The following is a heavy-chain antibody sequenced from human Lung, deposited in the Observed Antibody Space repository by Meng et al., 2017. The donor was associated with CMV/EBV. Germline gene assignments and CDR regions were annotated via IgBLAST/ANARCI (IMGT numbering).Heavy chain of an antibody. CDR2: IKSKTDGGAT. J-gene: IGHJ6*02. D-gene: IGHD2-2*01. Sequence: GGSLRLSXAASGFTFSNAWMSWVRQAPGKGLEWVGRIKSKTDGGATDYAAPVKGRFTISRDDSKNTLYLQMNSLKTEDTAVYYCTTGRIYCSSTSCHWGGMDVWGQGTTVTVSS. CDR3: TTGRIYCSSTSCHWGGMDV. V-gene: IGHV3-15*01. CDR1: GFTFSNAW.